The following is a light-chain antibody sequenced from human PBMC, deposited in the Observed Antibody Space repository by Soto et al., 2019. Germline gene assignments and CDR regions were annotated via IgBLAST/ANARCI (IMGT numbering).Light chain of an antibody. J-gene: IGKJ1*01. V-gene: IGKV1-5*01. CDR2: DAS. CDR3: QQYPQWT. Sequence: DIQMTPSPSTLSASVGERVTITCRASQSISSWLAWYQQKPGKAPKLLIYDASSLESGVPSRFSGSGSGTEFTLTISSLQPDDFATYYCQQYPQWTFGQGTK. CDR1: QSISSW.